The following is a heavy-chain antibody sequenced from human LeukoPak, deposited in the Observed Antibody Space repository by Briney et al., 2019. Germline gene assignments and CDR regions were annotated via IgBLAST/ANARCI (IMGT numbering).Heavy chain of an antibody. CDR3: ATWGDYDSSGYYSAY. J-gene: IGHJ4*02. CDR1: GFTFSSYG. CDR2: IWYDGSNK. Sequence: PGGSLRLSCAASGFTFSSYGMHWVRQAPGKGLEWVAVIWYDGSNKYYADSVKGRFTISRDNAKNSLYLQMNSLRAEDTAVYYCATWGDYDSSGYYSAYWGQGTMVTVSS. V-gene: IGHV3-33*03. D-gene: IGHD3-22*01.